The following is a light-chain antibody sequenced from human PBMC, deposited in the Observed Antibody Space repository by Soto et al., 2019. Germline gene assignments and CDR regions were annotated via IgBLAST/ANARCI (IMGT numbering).Light chain of an antibody. Sequence: QSALTQPASVSGSPGQSITISCTGTSSDVGGYNYVSWYQQHPGKAPKLMIYEVSNRPSGVSNRFSGSKSGNTASLTISGLQAEDEGDYYCSSYTSSSTLGVFGGGTKLT. CDR3: SSYTSSSTLGV. CDR2: EVS. J-gene: IGLJ2*01. CDR1: SSDVGGYNY. V-gene: IGLV2-14*01.